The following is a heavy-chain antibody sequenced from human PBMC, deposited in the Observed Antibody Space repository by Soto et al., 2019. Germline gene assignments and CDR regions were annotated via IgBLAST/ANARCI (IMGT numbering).Heavy chain of an antibody. CDR2: IYYSGSP. CDR3: ARDWGSWYGLDY. Sequence: KLSETLSLTCTVCGGSISSSNYYWGWIRQPPGKGLEWIGSIYYSGSPYYNPSLKSRVTISVDTSKNQFSLKLSSVTAADTAVYYCARDWGSWYGLDYWGQGTLVTVSS. V-gene: IGHV4-39*07. J-gene: IGHJ4*02. D-gene: IGHD6-13*01. CDR1: GGSISSSNYY.